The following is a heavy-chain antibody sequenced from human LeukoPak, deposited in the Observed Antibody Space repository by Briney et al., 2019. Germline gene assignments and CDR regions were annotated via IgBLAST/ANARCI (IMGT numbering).Heavy chain of an antibody. J-gene: IGHJ4*02. V-gene: IGHV3-21*01. D-gene: IGHD2-15*01. CDR3: ASRYCSGGSCYLSFDY. CDR1: GFTFSSYN. CDR2: ISSSSSYK. Sequence: GSLRLSCAASGFTFSSYNMNWVRQAPGKGLEWVSSISSSSSYKYYSDSVKGRFTISRDNAKNSLYLQMYSLRAEDTAVYYCASRYCSGGSCYLSFDYWGQGTLVTVSS.